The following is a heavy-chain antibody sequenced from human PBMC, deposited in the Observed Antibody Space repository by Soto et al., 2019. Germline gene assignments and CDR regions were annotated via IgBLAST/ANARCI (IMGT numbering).Heavy chain of an antibody. V-gene: IGHV3-30*04. J-gene: IGHJ4*02. Sequence: QVQLVESGGGVVQPGRSLRLSCAASEFTFNRQDMHWVRQAPGKGLEWVAVISHDGRIKYYADSVKGRFTISRDNSMNTLDLQMNSLRAEDTDIYFCARVSGHVYATLHGPFDDWGKGTLVTVSS. CDR2: ISHDGRIK. D-gene: IGHD2-8*01. CDR1: EFTFNRQD. CDR3: ARVSGHVYATLHGPFDD.